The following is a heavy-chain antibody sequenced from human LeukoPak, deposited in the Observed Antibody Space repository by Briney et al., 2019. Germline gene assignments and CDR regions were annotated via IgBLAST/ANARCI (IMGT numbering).Heavy chain of an antibody. CDR2: ISSNDGGYI. D-gene: IGHD2-2*01. J-gene: IGHJ4*02. Sequence: GGSLRLSCAASGFTFISYSMHWVRQAPGKGLEWVSSISSNDGGYIYYADSVKGRFTISRDNARNSLYLQMNSLRAEDTAVYYCAGGNAPLPFDFWGQGTLVTVSS. CDR1: GFTFISYS. V-gene: IGHV3-21*01. CDR3: AGGNAPLPFDF.